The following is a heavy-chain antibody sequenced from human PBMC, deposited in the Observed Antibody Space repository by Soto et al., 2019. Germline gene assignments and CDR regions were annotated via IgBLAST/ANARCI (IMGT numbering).Heavy chain of an antibody. CDR1: GFPFAGNT. V-gene: IGHV1-3*01. Sequence: QVQLVQSGAEVKKPGASVKVSCKASGFPFAGNTVLWVRQAPGQGLEWMGWINVGNGNTKLSQKFQGRFTLARDTSASTAYMELSSLRSEDTAVYYCARGLPTTVTILQSWGQGTLVTVVS. D-gene: IGHD4-17*01. CDR2: INVGNGNT. J-gene: IGHJ5*02. CDR3: ARGLPTTVTILQS.